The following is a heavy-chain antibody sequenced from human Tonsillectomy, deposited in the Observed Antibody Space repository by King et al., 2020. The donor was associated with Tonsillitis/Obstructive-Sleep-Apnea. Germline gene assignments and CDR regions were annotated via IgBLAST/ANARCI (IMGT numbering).Heavy chain of an antibody. CDR2: ISYDGRNK. V-gene: IGHV3-30*09. CDR1: GFSFSRYA. CDR3: ARETEEQLDLNYYYYYGMNV. J-gene: IGHJ6*02. D-gene: IGHD6-6*01. Sequence: VQLVESGGGVVQPGRSLRLSCAASGFSFSRYAMHWVRQAPGKGLEWVAVISYDGRNKYYADSVKGRFAISRDNSKNTLYLQMNSLRAEDTALYYCARETEEQLDLNYYYYYGMNVWGQGTTVTVSS.